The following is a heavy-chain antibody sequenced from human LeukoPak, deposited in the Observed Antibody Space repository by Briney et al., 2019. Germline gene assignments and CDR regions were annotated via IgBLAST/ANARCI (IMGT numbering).Heavy chain of an antibody. Sequence: GGSLRLSCAASGFTFSSHAMSWVRQAPGKGLEWVSAISSSGGSTYYADSVKGRLTISRDNSKNTLYLQMNSLRAEDTAVYYCAKDPSYGSGSYYALWGQGTLVTVSS. J-gene: IGHJ4*02. CDR3: AKDPSYGSGSYYAL. D-gene: IGHD3-10*01. CDR1: GFTFSSHA. CDR2: ISSSGGST. V-gene: IGHV3-23*01.